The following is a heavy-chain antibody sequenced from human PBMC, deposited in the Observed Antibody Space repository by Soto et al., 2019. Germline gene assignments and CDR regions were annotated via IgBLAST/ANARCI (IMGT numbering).Heavy chain of an antibody. CDR1: GGSISSSSYY. CDR3: HHGTMVRGVIIPSYYFDY. V-gene: IGHV4-39*01. D-gene: IGHD3-10*01. J-gene: IGHJ4*02. CDR2: IYYSGST. Sequence: SETLSLTCTVSGGSISSSSYYWGWIRQPPGKGLEWIGSIYYSGSTYYNPSLKSRVTISVDTSKNQFSLKLSSVTAADTAVYYCHHGTMVRGVIIPSYYFDYWGQGTLVTVSS.